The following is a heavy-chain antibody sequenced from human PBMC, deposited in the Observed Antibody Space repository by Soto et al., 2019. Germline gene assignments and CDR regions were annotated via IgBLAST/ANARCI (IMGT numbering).Heavy chain of an antibody. D-gene: IGHD2-15*01. CDR1: GYTFTSYD. V-gene: IGHV1-8*01. CDR3: ARGGYCSGGSCYGRAFDI. J-gene: IGHJ3*02. Sequence: GASVKVSCKASGYTFTSYDINWVRQATGQGLEWMGWMNPNSGNTGYAQKFQGRVTMTRNTSISTAYMELSSLRSEDTAVYYCARGGYCSGGSCYGRAFDIWGQGTMVTVSS. CDR2: MNPNSGNT.